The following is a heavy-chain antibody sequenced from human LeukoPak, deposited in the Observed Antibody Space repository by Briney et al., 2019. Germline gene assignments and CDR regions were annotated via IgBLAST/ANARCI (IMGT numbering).Heavy chain of an antibody. V-gene: IGHV4-31*03. J-gene: IGHJ3*02. CDR3: ARQKCTSTSCLTKNAFDI. D-gene: IGHD2-2*01. Sequence: SQTLSLTCTVSGGSISSGGYYWSWIRQHPGKGLEWIGYIYTSGSTNYNPSLKSRVTISVDTSKNQFSLDLSSVTAADTAVYYCARQKCTSTSCLTKNAFDIWGQGTMVTVSS. CDR1: GGSISSGGYY. CDR2: IYTSGST.